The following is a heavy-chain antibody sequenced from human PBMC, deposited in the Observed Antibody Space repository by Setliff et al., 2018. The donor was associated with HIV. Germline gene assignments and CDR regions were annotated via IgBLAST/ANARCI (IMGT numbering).Heavy chain of an antibody. D-gene: IGHD3-3*01. J-gene: IGHJ3*02. CDR3: ARGFVLRFLEWSMPDAFDI. Sequence: PGGSLRLSCAASGFTFSSYSMNWVRQAPGKGLEWVSFISRTSSYIYYADSLKGRFTISRDNAKNSLYLQMNSLRAEDTAVYYCARGFVLRFLEWSMPDAFDIWGQGTMVTVSS. CDR1: GFTFSSYS. CDR2: ISRTSSYI. V-gene: IGHV3-21*01.